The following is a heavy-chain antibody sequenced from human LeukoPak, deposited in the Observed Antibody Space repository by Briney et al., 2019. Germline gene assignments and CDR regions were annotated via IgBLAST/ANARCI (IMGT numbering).Heavy chain of an antibody. V-gene: IGHV3-48*03. CDR2: ITSSGNTI. CDR3: ARANYYDISGYDY. D-gene: IGHD3-22*01. J-gene: IGHJ4*02. Sequence: GGSLRLSCAASGFTFRSYEMNWVRQAPGKGLEWVSYITSSGNTIYYADSVKGRFTISRDNAKNSLYLEMNSLRAEDTAVYYCARANYYDISGYDYWGQGTLVTVSS. CDR1: GFTFRSYE.